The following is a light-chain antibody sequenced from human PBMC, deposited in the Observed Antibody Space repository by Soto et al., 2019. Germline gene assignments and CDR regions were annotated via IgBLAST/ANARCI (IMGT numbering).Light chain of an antibody. CDR2: EGS. CDR3: CSYAGSSTHVV. CDR1: SSDVGSYNL. V-gene: IGLV2-23*01. J-gene: IGLJ2*01. Sequence: QSALTQPASVSGSPGQSITISCTGTSSDVGSYNLVSWYQQHPGKAPKLMIYEGSKRPPGVSNRFSGSKSGNTAALTISGLQAEDDADYYCCSYAGSSTHVVFGGGTTLTVL.